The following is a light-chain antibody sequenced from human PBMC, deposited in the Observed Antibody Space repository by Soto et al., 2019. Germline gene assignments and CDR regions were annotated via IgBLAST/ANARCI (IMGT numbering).Light chain of an antibody. CDR2: DVS. Sequence: QSALTQPASVSGSPGQSITISCTGTSSDVGGYNYVSWYQQHPGKGPKLMIYDVSDRPSGVSNRFSGSKSGNTASLTISGLRAEDEADYYCSSYTTSSPHVLFGGGNKLTVL. CDR1: SSDVGGYNY. CDR3: SSYTTSSPHVL. J-gene: IGLJ2*01. V-gene: IGLV2-14*03.